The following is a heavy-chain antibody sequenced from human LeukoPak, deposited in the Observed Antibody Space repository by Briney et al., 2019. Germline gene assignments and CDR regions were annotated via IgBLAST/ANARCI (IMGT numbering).Heavy chain of an antibody. D-gene: IGHD4-23*01. V-gene: IGHV1-2*06. Sequence: ASVEVSCKASGYTFTGYFIHWVRQAPGQGLEWMGRINPNSGVTRYAQNLQGRVTMTRDTSITTAYMELNRLISDDTAVYYCARETTVVTPNHDAFDIWGQGTMVTVSS. CDR3: ARETTVVTPNHDAFDI. J-gene: IGHJ3*02. CDR2: INPNSGVT. CDR1: GYTFTGYF.